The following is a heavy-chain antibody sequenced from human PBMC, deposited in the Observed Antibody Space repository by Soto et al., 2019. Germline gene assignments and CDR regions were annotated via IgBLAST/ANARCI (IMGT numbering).Heavy chain of an antibody. CDR2: ISGSGGST. Sequence: PGGSLRLSCAASGFTFSSYAMSWVRQAPGKGLEWVSAISGSGGSTYYADSVKGRFTISRDNSKNTLYLQMNSLRAEDTAVYYCAKDFSASYSSGWYGGYWFDPWGQGTLVTVAS. D-gene: IGHD6-19*01. CDR3: AKDFSASYSSGWYGGYWFDP. J-gene: IGHJ5*02. CDR1: GFTFSSYA. V-gene: IGHV3-23*01.